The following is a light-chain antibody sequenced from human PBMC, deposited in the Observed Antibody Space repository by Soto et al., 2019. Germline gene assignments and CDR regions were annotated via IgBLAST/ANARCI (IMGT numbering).Light chain of an antibody. CDR3: QQFGSSYT. Sequence: EIVLTQSPGTLSLSPGERAPLSCRASQSVSSGYLAWYQQKPGQAPRLLIYGASSRATGIRDRFSGSGSGTDFPFTISRLEPEDFAVYYCQQFGSSYTFGQGTKLEIK. CDR1: QSVSSGY. CDR2: GAS. J-gene: IGKJ2*01. V-gene: IGKV3-20*01.